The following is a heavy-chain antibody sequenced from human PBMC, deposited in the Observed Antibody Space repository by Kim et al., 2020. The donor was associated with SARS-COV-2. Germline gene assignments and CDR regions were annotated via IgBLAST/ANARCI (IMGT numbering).Heavy chain of an antibody. D-gene: IGHD6-13*01. J-gene: IGHJ4*02. CDR3: ARRKVAAAGTNFDY. V-gene: IGHV5-51*01. Sequence: PSFQGQVTISADKSISTAYLQWSSLKASDTAMYYCARRKVAAAGTNFDYWGQGTLVTVSS.